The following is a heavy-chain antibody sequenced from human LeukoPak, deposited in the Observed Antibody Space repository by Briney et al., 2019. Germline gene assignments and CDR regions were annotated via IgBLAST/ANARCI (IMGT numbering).Heavy chain of an antibody. V-gene: IGHV3-23*01. CDR3: AKDRSVVVPAAIQRDDAFDI. CDR1: GFTFSSYA. J-gene: IGHJ3*02. D-gene: IGHD2-2*02. Sequence: GGSLRLSCAASGFTFSSYAMSWVRQAPGKGLEWVSAISGSGGSTYYADSVKGRFTISRDNSKNTLYLQMNSLRAEDTAVYYCAKDRSVVVPAAIQRDDAFDIWGQGTMVTVSS. CDR2: ISGSGGST.